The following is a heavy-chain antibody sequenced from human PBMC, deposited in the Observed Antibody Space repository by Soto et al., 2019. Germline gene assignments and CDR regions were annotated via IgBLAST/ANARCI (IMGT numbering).Heavy chain of an antibody. CDR1: GGAISNYY. J-gene: IGHJ4*02. V-gene: IGHV4-59*01. D-gene: IGHD5-18*01. CDR3: ARSVNRGYSYGYGH. CDR2: IYHTGST. Sequence: SETLSLTCSVPGGAISNYYWRWIRQPPGKGLEWIGYIYHTGSTSSNPSLKSRVTLSVDTSNNQLSLNLTYVPAADTDIYYCARSVNRGYSYGYGHWGQGTLVTVS.